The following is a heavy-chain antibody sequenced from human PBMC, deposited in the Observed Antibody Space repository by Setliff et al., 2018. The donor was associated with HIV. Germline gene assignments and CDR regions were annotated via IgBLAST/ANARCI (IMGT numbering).Heavy chain of an antibody. CDR2: ISAYNGNT. Sequence: WASVKVSCKASGYTFTSYGISWVRQAPGQGLEWMGWISAYNGNTNYAQKLQGRVTMTTDTSTSTAYMELRSLRSDDTAVYYCAREICITIFWGPEAGSCYFDYWGQGTLVTVSS. V-gene: IGHV1-18*01. D-gene: IGHD3-9*01. CDR1: GYTFTSYG. J-gene: IGHJ4*02. CDR3: AREICITIFWGPEAGSCYFDY.